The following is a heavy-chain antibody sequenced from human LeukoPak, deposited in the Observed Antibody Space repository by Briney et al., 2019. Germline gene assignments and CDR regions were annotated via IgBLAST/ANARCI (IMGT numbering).Heavy chain of an antibody. CDR2: ISSSGNYI. CDR3: ARAWSRYCSSTSCYAGDY. J-gene: IGHJ4*02. Sequence: GRSLRLSCAASGFTFSSYSMNWVRLAPGKGLQWVSSISSSGNYIFYADSVKGRFTISRDNAKNSLYLQMNSLRAEDTAVYYCARAWSRYCSSTSCYAGDYWGQGTLVTVSS. CDR1: GFTFSSYS. V-gene: IGHV3-21*04. D-gene: IGHD2-2*01.